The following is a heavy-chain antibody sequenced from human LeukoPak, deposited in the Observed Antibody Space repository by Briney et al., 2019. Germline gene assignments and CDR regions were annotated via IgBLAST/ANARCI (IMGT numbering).Heavy chain of an antibody. CDR2: INPSGGST. CDR1: GYTFTSYY. D-gene: IGHD1-26*01. J-gene: IGHJ5*02. Sequence: ASVKVSCKASGYTFTSYYMHWVRQAPGQGLEWMGIINPSGGSTSYAQKFQGRVTMTRDMSTSTVYMELSSLRSEDTAVYYCAREWERNRSPTGPWGQGTLVTVSS. CDR3: AREWERNRSPTGP. V-gene: IGHV1-46*01.